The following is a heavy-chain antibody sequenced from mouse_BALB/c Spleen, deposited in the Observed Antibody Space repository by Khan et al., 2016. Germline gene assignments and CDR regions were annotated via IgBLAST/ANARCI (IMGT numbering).Heavy chain of an antibody. CDR2: TYPGSGTT. J-gene: IGHJ2*01. CDR3: ASSFYCGSYFDC. Sequence: QVRLQQSGAELARPGASVKLSCKASDYTFTDYYINWVKQRTGQGLEWIGETYPGSGTTYYNEKFKGKATLTADKSSSTAYMPLSSLTSEDSAVYCCASSFYCGSYFDCWVQGSTLTVSS. CDR1: DYTFTDYY. V-gene: IGHV1-77*01. D-gene: IGHD2-2*01.